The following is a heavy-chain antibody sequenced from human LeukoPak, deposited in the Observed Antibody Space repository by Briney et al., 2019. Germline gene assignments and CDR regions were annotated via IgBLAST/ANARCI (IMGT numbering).Heavy chain of an antibody. Sequence: GRSLRLSCAASGFTFSSYGMHWVRQAPGKGLEWVAVIWYDGSNKYYADSVKDRFTISRDNSKNTLYLQMSSLRAEDTAVYYCARDQARGYDGSYFDYWGQGTLVTVSS. CDR2: IWYDGSNK. CDR3: ARDQARGYDGSYFDY. J-gene: IGHJ4*02. V-gene: IGHV3-33*01. D-gene: IGHD3-3*01. CDR1: GFTFSSYG.